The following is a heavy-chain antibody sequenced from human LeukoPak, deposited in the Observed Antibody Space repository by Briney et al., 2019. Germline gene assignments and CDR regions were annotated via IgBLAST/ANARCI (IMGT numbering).Heavy chain of an antibody. CDR1: GGSFSGYY. V-gene: IGHV4-34*01. J-gene: IGHJ4*02. D-gene: IGHD5-18*01. CDR2: INHSGST. Sequence: PSETLSLTCAVYGGSFSGYYWSWIRQPPGKGLEWIGEINHSGSTNYNPSLKSRVTISVDTSKNQFSLKLSSVTAADTAVYYCARGILTVTATFDYWGQGTLVTVSS. CDR3: ARGILTVTATFDY.